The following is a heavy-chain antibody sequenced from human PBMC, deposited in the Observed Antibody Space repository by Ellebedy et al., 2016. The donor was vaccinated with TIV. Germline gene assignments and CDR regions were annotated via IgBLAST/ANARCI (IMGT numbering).Heavy chain of an antibody. CDR2: IYYRGST. V-gene: IGHV4-39*01. CDR3: ARHVGFYYADGGYLNYFDQ. Sequence: MPSETLSLTCTVTGDSISSRTYYWACIRQSPGKGLEWIGSIYYRGSTYDNPSLERRVTMFVDTSKNQFSLELTSVTAAETAVYYCARHVGFYYADGGYLNYFDQWGQGTLVTVSS. J-gene: IGHJ4*02. D-gene: IGHD3-22*01. CDR1: GDSISSRTYY.